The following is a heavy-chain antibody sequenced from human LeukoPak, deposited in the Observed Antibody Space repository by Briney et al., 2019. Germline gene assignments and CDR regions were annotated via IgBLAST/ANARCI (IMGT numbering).Heavy chain of an antibody. J-gene: IGHJ6*02. CDR2: IIPIFGTA. D-gene: IGHD5-18*01. V-gene: IGHV1-69*13. Sequence: SVKVSCKASGCTFSSYAISWVRQAPGQGLEWVGGIIPIFGTANYAQKFQGRVTITADESTSTAYMELSSLRSEDTAVYYCARVRPPGYSYGFVMDVWGEGTTVTVS. CDR3: ARVRPPGYSYGFVMDV. CDR1: GCTFSSYA.